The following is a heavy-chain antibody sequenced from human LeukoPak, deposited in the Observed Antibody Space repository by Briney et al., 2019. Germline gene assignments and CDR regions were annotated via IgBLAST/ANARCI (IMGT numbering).Heavy chain of an antibody. J-gene: IGHJ4*02. D-gene: IGHD5-18*01. CDR1: GFTFSDYY. Sequence: PGGSLRLSCAASGFTFSDYYMSWIRQAPGKGLEWVSSITWNGGSTAYADSVKGRFTISRDNAKNSLYLQLNSLRAEDTALYYCARTSKNSYGCTDYWGQGTLVTVSS. CDR2: ITWNGGST. V-gene: IGHV3-20*04. CDR3: ARTSKNSYGCTDY.